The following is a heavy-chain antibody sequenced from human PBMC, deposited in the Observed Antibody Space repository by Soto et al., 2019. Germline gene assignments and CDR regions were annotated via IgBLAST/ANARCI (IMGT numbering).Heavy chain of an antibody. Sequence: SETLSLTCAVYGGSFSGYYWSWIRQPPGKGLEWIGEINHSGSTNYNPSLKSRVTISVDTSKNQFSLKLSSVTAADTAVYYCATSQQQLTPELRFDPWGQGTLVTVSS. CDR3: ATSQQQLTPELRFDP. J-gene: IGHJ5*02. V-gene: IGHV4-34*01. CDR2: INHSGST. CDR1: GGSFSGYY. D-gene: IGHD1-1*01.